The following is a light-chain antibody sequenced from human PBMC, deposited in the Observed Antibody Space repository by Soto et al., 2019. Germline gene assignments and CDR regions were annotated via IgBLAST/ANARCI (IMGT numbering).Light chain of an antibody. CDR1: QSVSSY. V-gene: IGKV3-11*01. CDR3: QQRSNWTQMGST. J-gene: IGKJ5*01. CDR2: DAS. Sequence: EIVLTQSPATLFFSPGEKATLSCRASQSVSSYLAWYQQKPGQAPRLLIYDASNRATGIPARFSGSGSGTDFTLTISSLEPEDFAVYYCQQRSNWTQMGSTFGQGTRLEIK.